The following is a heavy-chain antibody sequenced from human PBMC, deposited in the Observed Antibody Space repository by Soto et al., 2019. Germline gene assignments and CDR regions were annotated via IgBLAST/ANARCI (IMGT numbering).Heavy chain of an antibody. V-gene: IGHV1-46*01. CDR2: INPSGGST. CDR3: ARERGSWTLGLYTSYYGMDV. D-gene: IGHD1-1*01. J-gene: IGHJ6*02. CDR1: GYTFTSYY. Sequence: ASVKVSCKASGYTFTSYYMHWVRQAPGQGLEWMGIINPSGGSTSYAQKFQGRVTMTRNTSISTAYMELSSLRSEDTAVYYCARERGSWTLGLYTSYYGMDVWGQGATVTVSS.